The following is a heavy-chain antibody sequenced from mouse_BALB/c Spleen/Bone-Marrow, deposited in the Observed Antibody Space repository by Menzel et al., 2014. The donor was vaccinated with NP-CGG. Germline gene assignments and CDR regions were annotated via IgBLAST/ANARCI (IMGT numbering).Heavy chain of an antibody. CDR1: GYTFTSYW. CDR2: IDPSDSYT. Sequence: QVQLKQSGAELVKPGASVKLSCKASGYTFTSYWMHWVKQRSGQGLEWIGEIDPSDSYTNYNQKFKGKATLTVDKSSSTAYMQLSSLTSEDSAVYYCAITTVVATGDYWGQGTTLTVSS. D-gene: IGHD1-1*01. CDR3: AITTVVATGDY. J-gene: IGHJ2*01. V-gene: IGHV1-69*02.